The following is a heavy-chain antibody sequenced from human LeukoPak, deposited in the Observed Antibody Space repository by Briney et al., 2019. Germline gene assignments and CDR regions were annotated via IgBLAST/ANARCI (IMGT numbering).Heavy chain of an antibody. D-gene: IGHD5-18*01. CDR2: ISWNSGRI. V-gene: IGHV3-9*01. J-gene: IGHJ4*02. Sequence: GGSLRLSCAASGFTLGDYAMHWVRQGPGKGLEWVSSISWNSGRIAYSDSVKGRFTISRDDARNSLSLQLSGLTPDDTAFYYCAKGSQGGYSYGSYFDSWGQGTLVTVSS. CDR1: GFTLGDYA. CDR3: AKGSQGGYSYGSYFDS.